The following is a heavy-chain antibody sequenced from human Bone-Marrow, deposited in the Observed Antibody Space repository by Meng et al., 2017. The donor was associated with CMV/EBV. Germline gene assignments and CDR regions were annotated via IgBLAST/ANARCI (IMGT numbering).Heavy chain of an antibody. CDR2: ISSSGSTI. CDR3: ARGDFDFWSGYYTGAVYGMDV. Sequence: GESLKISCAASGFTFSSYAMSWVRQAPGKGLEWVSYISSSGSTIYYADSVKGRFTISRDNAKNSLYLQMNSLRAEDTAVYYCARGDFDFWSGYYTGAVYGMDVWGQGTTVTVSS. J-gene: IGHJ6*02. CDR1: GFTFSSYA. D-gene: IGHD3-3*01. V-gene: IGHV3-48*03.